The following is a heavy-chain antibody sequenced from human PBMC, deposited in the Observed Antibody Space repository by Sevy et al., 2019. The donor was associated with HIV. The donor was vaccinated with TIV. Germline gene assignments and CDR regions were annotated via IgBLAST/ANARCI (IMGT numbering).Heavy chain of an antibody. V-gene: IGHV3-30*18. CDR1: GFSFSYYG. CDR3: ANAYSGSYSHSYLYALDV. CDR2: ISHNGINE. J-gene: IGHJ6*02. Sequence: GGSLRLSCIVSGFSFSYYGIHWVRQSPGKGLDWVALISHNGINEYYADSVKGRFTISRDNSKKTVYLEMKSLRNEDTAIYFCANAYSGSYSHSYLYALDVWGQGTTVTVSS. D-gene: IGHD1-26*01.